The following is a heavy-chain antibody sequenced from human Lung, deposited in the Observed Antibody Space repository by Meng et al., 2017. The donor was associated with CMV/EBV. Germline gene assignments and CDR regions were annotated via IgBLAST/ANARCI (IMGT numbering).Heavy chain of an antibody. J-gene: IGHJ4*02. CDR3: AKAPSRFLKLLIQGRG. V-gene: IGHV3-23*01. CDR2: ISPSGGTT. CDR1: GLTVSNNY. D-gene: IGHD3-3*01. Sequence: GGSXRLXXAASGLTVSNNYLTWVRQAPGKGLEWVSTISPSGGTTYYADSVKGRFTVSRDNSKNTLYLEMTSLRAEDTAIYYCAKAPSRFLKLLIQGRGWGQGTLVXVSS.